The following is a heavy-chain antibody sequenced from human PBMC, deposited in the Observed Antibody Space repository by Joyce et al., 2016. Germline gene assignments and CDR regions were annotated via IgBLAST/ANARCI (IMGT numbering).Heavy chain of an antibody. V-gene: IGHV3-69-1*01. CDR1: GFTFSVYD. Sequence: EVQLVESGGGLVQPGGSLRLSCAASGFTFSVYDMNWVRQTPGKGLEWVSYISRSSPIYYADSVKGRFTISRDNAKNSLYLQMTSLREEDTALYYCARGGQWMDHDSWGQGTLVTVSS. CDR2: ISRSSPI. CDR3: ARGGQWMDHDS. D-gene: IGHD6-19*01. J-gene: IGHJ4*02.